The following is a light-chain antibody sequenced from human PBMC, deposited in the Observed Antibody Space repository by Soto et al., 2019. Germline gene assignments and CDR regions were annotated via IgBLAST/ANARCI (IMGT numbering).Light chain of an antibody. CDR2: DAS. CDR1: QDIDQF. J-gene: IGKJ5*01. CDR3: QQYLNVPLT. Sequence: DIQMTQSPSSLSASVGDIVTITCQASQDIDQFLNWVQQKQGKAHKLLIYDASNLETGVPSRFSGSGSGTDFTFTISILGPEDIATYYCQQYLNVPLTFGQGTRLEI. V-gene: IGKV1-33*01.